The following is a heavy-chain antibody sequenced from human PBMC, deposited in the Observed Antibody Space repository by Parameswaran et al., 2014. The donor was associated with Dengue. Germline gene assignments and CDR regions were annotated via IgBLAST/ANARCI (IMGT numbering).Heavy chain of an antibody. CDR2: INPSGGST. D-gene: IGHD3-22*01. Sequence: WVRQAPGQGLEWMGIINPSGGSTSYAQKFQGRVTMTRDTSTSTVYMELSSLRSEDTAVYYCARARNRATMIVVVTRYYYGMDVWAKGPRSPSP. CDR3: ARARNRATMIVVVTRYYYGMDV. V-gene: IGHV1-46*01. J-gene: IGHJ6*02.